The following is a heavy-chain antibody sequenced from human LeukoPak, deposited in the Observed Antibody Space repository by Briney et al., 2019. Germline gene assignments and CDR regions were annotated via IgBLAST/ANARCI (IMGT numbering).Heavy chain of an antibody. J-gene: IGHJ3*02. CDR1: GFTVSSNY. CDR3: ARERIVVVTLSDAIDI. Sequence: GGSLRLSCAASGFTVSSNYMSWVRQAPGKGLEWVSVIYSGGSTYYADSVKGRFTISRDNSKNTLYLQMNSLRADDTAVYYCARERIVVVTLSDAIDIWGQGTMVTVSS. D-gene: IGHD2-21*02. CDR2: IYSGGST. V-gene: IGHV3-53*01.